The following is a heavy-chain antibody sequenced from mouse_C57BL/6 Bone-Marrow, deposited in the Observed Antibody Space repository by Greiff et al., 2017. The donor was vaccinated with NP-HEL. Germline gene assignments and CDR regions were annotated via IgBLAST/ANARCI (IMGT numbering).Heavy chain of an antibody. CDR1: GYTFTDYA. D-gene: IGHD1-1*01. CDR3: ASITTVVAKGY. V-gene: IGHV1-67*01. CDR2: ISTYYGDA. J-gene: IGHJ2*01. Sequence: QVQLQQSGPELVRPGVSVKISCKGSGYTFTDYAMHWVKQSPAKSLEWIGVISTYYGDASYNQKLKDKATMTVDKSSSTAYMELARLTSEDSAVYYCASITTVVAKGYWGQGTTLTVSS.